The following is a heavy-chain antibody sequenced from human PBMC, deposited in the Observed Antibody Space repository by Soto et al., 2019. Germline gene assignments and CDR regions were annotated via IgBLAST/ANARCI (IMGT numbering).Heavy chain of an antibody. Sequence: PGGSLRLSCAASGFTVSSSYLTWVRQAPGKGLEWVAILYTGTDTVYADSVKGRFTISRDSSKNTVFLHMDSLSAEDTAVYYCAKDRHYPRHYFHYWGQGTLVTVSS. CDR3: AKDRHYPRHYFHY. CDR2: LYTGTDT. V-gene: IGHV3-53*01. CDR1: GFTVSSSY. D-gene: IGHD3-10*01. J-gene: IGHJ4*02.